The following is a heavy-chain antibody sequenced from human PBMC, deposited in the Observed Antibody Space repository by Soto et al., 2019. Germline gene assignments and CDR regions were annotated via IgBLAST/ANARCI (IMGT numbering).Heavy chain of an antibody. J-gene: IGHJ4*02. D-gene: IGHD3-10*01. Sequence: QVQLVQSGAEVKKPGASVKVSCKASGYTFTSYGISWVRQAPGQGLEWMGWISAYNGNTNYAQKLQGRVTMTTDTSTSTAYMEWRSLRSDETAVYYCARDRPYGSGIWGGGDYFDYWGQGTLVTVSS. CDR3: ARDRPYGSGIWGGGDYFDY. CDR2: ISAYNGNT. CDR1: GYTFTSYG. V-gene: IGHV1-18*01.